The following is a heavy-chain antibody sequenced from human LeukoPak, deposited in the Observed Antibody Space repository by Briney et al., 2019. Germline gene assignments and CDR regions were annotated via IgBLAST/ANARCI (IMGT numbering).Heavy chain of an antibody. Sequence: SETLSLTCAVYGGSFSGYYWSWIRQPPGKGLEWIGEINHSGSTNYNPSLKSRVTISVDTSKNQFSLKLSSVTAADTAVYYCAKARNRQWLAHYYFDYWGQGTLVTVSS. CDR3: AKARNRQWLAHYYFDY. D-gene: IGHD6-19*01. J-gene: IGHJ4*02. CDR1: GGSFSGYY. V-gene: IGHV4-34*01. CDR2: INHSGST.